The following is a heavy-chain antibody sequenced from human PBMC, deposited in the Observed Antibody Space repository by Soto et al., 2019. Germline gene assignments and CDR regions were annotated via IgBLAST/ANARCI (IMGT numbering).Heavy chain of an antibody. V-gene: IGHV4-4*07. CDR3: ARGRLFLTTSGVAITYFDY. D-gene: IGHD3-3*01. J-gene: IGHJ4*02. CDR2: ICATGTT. Sequence: PSETLSLTCTVSGASISGFNWSWIRKSAGKGLEWIGRICATGTTDYNPSLKSLVMMSVDTSKNQFSLNMTSVSAADTAVYYCARGRLFLTTSGVAITYFDYWGQGTLVTVSS. CDR1: GASISGFN.